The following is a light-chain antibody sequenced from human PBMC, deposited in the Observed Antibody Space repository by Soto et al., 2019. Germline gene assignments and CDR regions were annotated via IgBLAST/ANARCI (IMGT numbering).Light chain of an antibody. V-gene: IGLV2-8*01. CDR1: SSDVGGYSY. CDR2: EVS. CDR3: SSYAGSNNFV. Sequence: QSVLTQPPSASGSPGQSVTISCTGTSSDVGGYSYVSWYQQQAGEAPKLIIYEVSKRPSGVPDRFSGSKSGYTASLTVSGLQAEDDADYYCSSYAGSNNFVFGTGTKVT. J-gene: IGLJ1*01.